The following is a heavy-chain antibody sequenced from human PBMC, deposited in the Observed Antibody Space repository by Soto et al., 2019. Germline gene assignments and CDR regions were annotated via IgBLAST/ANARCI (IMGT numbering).Heavy chain of an antibody. CDR3: ARGLLSVTATLEYFQH. J-gene: IGHJ1*01. Sequence: ASVKVSCKAPGYTFTSYYMHWVRQAPGQGLEWMGIINPSGGSTSYAQKFQGRVTMTRDTSTSTVYMELSSLRSEDTAVYYCARGLLSVTATLEYFQHWGQGTLVTVSS. V-gene: IGHV1-46*01. CDR2: INPSGGST. CDR1: GYTFTSYY. D-gene: IGHD2-21*02.